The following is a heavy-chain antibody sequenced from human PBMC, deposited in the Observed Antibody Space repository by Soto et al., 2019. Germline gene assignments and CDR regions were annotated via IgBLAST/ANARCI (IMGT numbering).Heavy chain of an antibody. CDR2: TYYRSKWYN. J-gene: IGHJ4*02. CDR3: AGGGYSSSSANDY. CDR1: GDSVPSNSAA. V-gene: IGHV6-1*01. D-gene: IGHD6-6*01. Sequence: PSQTLSLTCAISGDSVPSNSAAWNWIRQSPSRGLEWLGRTYYRSKWYNDYAASVKSRITINPDTSKNQFSLQLNSVTPEDTAVYYCAGGGYSSSSANDYWGQGXLVTVYS.